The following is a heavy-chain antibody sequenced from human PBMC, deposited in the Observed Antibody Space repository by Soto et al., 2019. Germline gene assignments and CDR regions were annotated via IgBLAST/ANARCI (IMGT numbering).Heavy chain of an antibody. CDR1: GFTFKSAW. J-gene: IGHJ4*02. Sequence: GGSLRLSCATSGFTFKSAWMSWVRQAPGKGLEWVGRIRSKSDGGTTDYAAPVKGRFTISRDDSKDSLFLEMNSLRFDDTAVYYCTTDALGFSTKVTTTGGGYWGQGTLVTVSS. D-gene: IGHD4-17*01. V-gene: IGHV3-15*05. CDR2: IRSKSDGGTT. CDR3: TTDALGFSTKVTTTGGGY.